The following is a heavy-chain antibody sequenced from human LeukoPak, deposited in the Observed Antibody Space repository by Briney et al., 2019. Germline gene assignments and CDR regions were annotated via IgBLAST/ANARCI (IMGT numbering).Heavy chain of an antibody. V-gene: IGHV3-30-3*01. D-gene: IGHD6-6*01. CDR2: ISYDGSNK. Sequence: GGSLRLSCAASGFTFSSYAMHWVRQAPGKGLEWVAVISYDGSNKYYADSVKGRFTISRDNSKNTLYLQMNSLRAEDTAVYYCAREGSSSSSRAPHNNWFDPWGQGTLVTVSS. CDR1: GFTFSSYA. CDR3: AREGSSSSSRAPHNNWFDP. J-gene: IGHJ5*02.